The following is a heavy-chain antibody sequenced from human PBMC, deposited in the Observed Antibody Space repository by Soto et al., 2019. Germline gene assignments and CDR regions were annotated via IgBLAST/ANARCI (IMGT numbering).Heavy chain of an antibody. J-gene: IGHJ4*02. D-gene: IGHD3-22*01. CDR1: GGSISSSSYY. CDR3: ARLRNSSGYYYAEYYFDY. Sequence: QLQLQESGPGLVKPSETLSLTCTVSGGSISSSSYYWGWIRQPPGKGLEWIGSIYYSGSTYYNPSLKSRVTIHVDTSKNQFSLKLSSVTAADTAVYYCARLRNSSGYYYAEYYFDYWGQGTLVTVSS. CDR2: IYYSGST. V-gene: IGHV4-39*01.